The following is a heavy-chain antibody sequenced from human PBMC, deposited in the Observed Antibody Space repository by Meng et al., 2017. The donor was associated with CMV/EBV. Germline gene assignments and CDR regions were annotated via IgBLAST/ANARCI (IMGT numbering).Heavy chain of an antibody. CDR2: IGTAGDT. V-gene: IGHV3-13*01. CDR3: AKGRELLRSYYFDY. CDR1: GFTFSSYD. J-gene: IGHJ4*02. D-gene: IGHD1-26*01. Sequence: GESLKISCAASGFTFSSYDMHWVRQATGKGLEWVSAIGTAGDTYYPGSVKGRFTISRENAKNSLYLQMNSLRAGDTAVYYCAKGRELLRSYYFDYWGQGTLVTVSS.